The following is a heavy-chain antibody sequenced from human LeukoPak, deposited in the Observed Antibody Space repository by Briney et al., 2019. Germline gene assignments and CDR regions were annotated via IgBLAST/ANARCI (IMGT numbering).Heavy chain of an antibody. D-gene: IGHD6-13*01. J-gene: IGHJ4*02. Sequence: PGGSLRLSCAASGFTFSSYWMHWVRQAPGKGLVWVSRINSDGSSTSYADSVKGRFTISRDNAKNTLYLQMNSLRAEDTAVYYCATLSSSWHFDYWGQGTLVTVSS. CDR3: ATLSSSWHFDY. V-gene: IGHV3-74*01. CDR1: GFTFSSYW. CDR2: INSDGSST.